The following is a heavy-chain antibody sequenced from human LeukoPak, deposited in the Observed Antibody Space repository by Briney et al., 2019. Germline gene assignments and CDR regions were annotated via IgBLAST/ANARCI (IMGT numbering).Heavy chain of an antibody. D-gene: IGHD3-9*01. Sequence: PGGSLRLSCTASGFTFGDYAMSWVRQAPGKGLEWVGFIRSKGYGGTTEYAASVKGRFTISSDDSKSIAYLQMHSLQTEDTAVYYCTRDLQYYDILTGYFSTYYFDYWGQGTLVTVSS. J-gene: IGHJ4*02. V-gene: IGHV3-49*04. CDR2: IRSKGYGGTT. CDR1: GFTFGDYA. CDR3: TRDLQYYDILTGYFSTYYFDY.